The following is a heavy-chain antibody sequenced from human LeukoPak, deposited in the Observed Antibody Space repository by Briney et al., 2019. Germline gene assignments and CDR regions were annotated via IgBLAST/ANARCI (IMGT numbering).Heavy chain of an antibody. J-gene: IGHJ4*02. D-gene: IGHD6-13*01. CDR3: ARDQDSSWLDY. CDR2: IIPILGIA. Sequence: SVKVSCKASGGTFSSYAISWVRQAPGQGLEWMGRIIPILGIANYAQKFQGRVTITADKSTSTAYMELSSLRSEDTAVYYCARDQDSSWLDYWGQGTLVTVSS. V-gene: IGHV1-69*04. CDR1: GGTFSSYA.